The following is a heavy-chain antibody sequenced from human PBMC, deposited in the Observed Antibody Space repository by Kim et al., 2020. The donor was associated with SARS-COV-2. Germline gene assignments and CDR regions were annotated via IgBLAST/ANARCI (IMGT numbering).Heavy chain of an antibody. CDR1: GYTFTGYY. Sequence: ASVKVSCKASGYTFTGYYMHWVRQAPGQGLEWMGRINPNSGGTNYAQKFQGRVTMTRDTSISTAYMELSRLRSDDTAVYYCARATTVTYPFDYWGQGTLVTVSS. D-gene: IGHD4-17*01. J-gene: IGHJ4*02. CDR3: ARATTVTYPFDY. CDR2: INPNSGGT. V-gene: IGHV1-2*06.